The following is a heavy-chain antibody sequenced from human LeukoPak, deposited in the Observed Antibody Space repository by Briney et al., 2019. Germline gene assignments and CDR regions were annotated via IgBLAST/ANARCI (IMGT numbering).Heavy chain of an antibody. D-gene: IGHD3-10*01. V-gene: IGHV1-24*01. CDR3: ARDPYGSGSYFLKANWFDP. CDR1: GYTLTELS. Sequence: GSVKVSCKVSGYTLTELSMHWVRQAPGKGLEWMGGFDPEDGETIYAQKFQGRVTMTEDTSTDTVYMELSSLRSEDTAVYYCARDPYGSGSYFLKANWFDPWGQGTLVTVSS. CDR2: FDPEDGET. J-gene: IGHJ5*02.